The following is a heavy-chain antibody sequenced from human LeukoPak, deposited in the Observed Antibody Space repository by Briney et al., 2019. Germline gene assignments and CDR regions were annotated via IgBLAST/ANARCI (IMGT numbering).Heavy chain of an antibody. CDR2: ITDSGSTI. Sequence: PGGSLRLSCAASGFTFSSYEMNWVRQAPGKGLEWVSYITDSGSTIYYEDSVKGRFTISRDNAKNSLYLQMNSLRAEDTAIYYCARDLTSGRDDAFDIWGQGTMVTVSS. CDR3: ARDLTSGRDDAFDI. V-gene: IGHV3-48*03. CDR1: GFTFSSYE. D-gene: IGHD6-19*01. J-gene: IGHJ3*02.